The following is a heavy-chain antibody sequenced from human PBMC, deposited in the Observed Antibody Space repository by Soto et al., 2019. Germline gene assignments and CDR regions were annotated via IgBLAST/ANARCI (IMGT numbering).Heavy chain of an antibody. J-gene: IGHJ4*02. D-gene: IGHD3-10*01. CDR3: ARGGFGDGDFDY. CDR1: GGSISSGGYY. CDR2: IYYSGST. Sequence: QVQLQESGPGLVKPSQTLSLTCTVSGGSISSGGYYWSWIRQHPGKGLERIGYIYYSGSTYYNPSLKSRVTISVDTSKNQFSLKLSSVTAADTAVYYCARGGFGDGDFDYWGQGTLVTVSS. V-gene: IGHV4-31*03.